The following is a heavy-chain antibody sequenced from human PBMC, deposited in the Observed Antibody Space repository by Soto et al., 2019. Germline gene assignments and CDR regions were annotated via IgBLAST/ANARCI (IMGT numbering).Heavy chain of an antibody. CDR3: ARCKQKVMHCGLDV. D-gene: IGHD2-21*01. V-gene: IGHV3-33*01. Sequence: QVNLVESGGGAVQRGGSLRVSCAASGFIFRSYGMHWVRQAPGKGPGWVAFINYDGSNKFYGDAVKGRFTISRDNSKNMVHLQMNSLRGEDTAVYYCARCKQKVMHCGLDVWGHGATVTVSS. CDR1: GFIFRSYG. J-gene: IGHJ6*02. CDR2: INYDGSNK.